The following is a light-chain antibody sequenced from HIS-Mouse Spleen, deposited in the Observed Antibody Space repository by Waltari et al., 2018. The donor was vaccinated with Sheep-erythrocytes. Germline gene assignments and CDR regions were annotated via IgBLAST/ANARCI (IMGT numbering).Light chain of an antibody. CDR3: QAWDSSTYV. CDR2: QGS. V-gene: IGLV3-1*01. Sequence: SYELTQPPSVSVSPGQTASIPCSGDKLGDKYACWYQPKPGQSPVLVIYQGSKRPAGIPERFSGSNSGNTATLTISGTQAMDEADYYCQAWDSSTYVFGTGTKVTVL. CDR1: KLGDKY. J-gene: IGLJ1*01.